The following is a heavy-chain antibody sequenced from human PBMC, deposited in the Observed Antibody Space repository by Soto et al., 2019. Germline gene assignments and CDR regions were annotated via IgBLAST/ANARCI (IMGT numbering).Heavy chain of an antibody. J-gene: IGHJ5*02. CDR2: IYKGGSI. CDR1: GGSISNDY. Sequence: QVHLQESGPGLVKPSETLSLTCRVSGGSISNDYWTWIRQPPGKGLEWIGYIYKGGSINYNPSLKCRVTISVDTSNNQFSLKLSSVTAADTAVYYCARAYYDRSGYAVDPWGQGTLVTVSS. V-gene: IGHV4-4*09. CDR3: ARAYYDRSGYAVDP. D-gene: IGHD3-22*01.